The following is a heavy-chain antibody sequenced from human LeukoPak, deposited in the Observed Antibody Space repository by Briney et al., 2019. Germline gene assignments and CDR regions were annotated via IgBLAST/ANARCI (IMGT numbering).Heavy chain of an antibody. D-gene: IGHD1-7*01. CDR1: GYIFDIYA. CDR3: ARDYTLTLGTTTYFQH. Sequence: ASVKVSCKASGYIFDIYAMIWVRQAPGQGLEFMGWIATNTGNPTYAQGFTGRFVFSLDTSVSTAYLQISSLKAEDTAVYYCARDYTLTLGTTTYFQHWGQGTLVTVSS. CDR2: IATNTGNP. J-gene: IGHJ1*01. V-gene: IGHV7-4-1*02.